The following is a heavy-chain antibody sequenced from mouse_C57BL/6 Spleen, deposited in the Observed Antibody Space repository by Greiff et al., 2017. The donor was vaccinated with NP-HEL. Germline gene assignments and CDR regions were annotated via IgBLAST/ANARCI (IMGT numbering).Heavy chain of an antibody. CDR1: GYSITSGYY. J-gene: IGHJ4*01. CDR3: ASLTTVEAMDY. V-gene: IGHV3-6*01. D-gene: IGHD1-1*01. CDR2: ISYDGSN. Sequence: EVQRVESGPGLVKPSQSLSLTCSVTGYSITSGYYWNWIRQFPGNKLEWMGYISYDGSNNYNPSLKNRISITRDTSKNQFFLKLNSVTTEDTATYYCASLTTVEAMDYWGQGTSVTVSS.